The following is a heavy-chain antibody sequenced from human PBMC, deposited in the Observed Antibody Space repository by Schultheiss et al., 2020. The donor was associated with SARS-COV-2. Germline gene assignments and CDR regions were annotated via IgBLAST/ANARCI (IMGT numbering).Heavy chain of an antibody. CDR1: GFTFNKYA. D-gene: IGHD1-1*01. V-gene: IGHV3-74*01. CDR2: INSEGSTT. Sequence: GGSLRLSCSASGFTFNKYAMSWVRQAPGKGLVCVSRINSEGSTTIYADSVKGRFSISRDNAKNTVSLQMNSLRAEDTAVYYCTRGLYNERSVGMDVWGQGTTVTVAS. J-gene: IGHJ6*02. CDR3: TRGLYNERSVGMDV.